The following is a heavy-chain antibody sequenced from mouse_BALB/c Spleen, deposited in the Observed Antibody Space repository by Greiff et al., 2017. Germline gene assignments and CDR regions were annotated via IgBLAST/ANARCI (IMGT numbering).Heavy chain of an antibody. CDR1: GYAFTNYL. V-gene: IGHV1-54*01. J-gene: IGHJ2*01. CDR3: ADIVRRGGY. Sequence: QVQLQQSGAELVRPGTSVKVSCKASGYAFTNYLIEWVKQRPGQGLEWIGVINPGSGGTNYNQKFKDKATLTADKSSSTAYMQLSSLTSEDSAVYYCADIVRRGGYWGQGTTLTVSS. D-gene: IGHD2-14*01. CDR2: INPGSGGT.